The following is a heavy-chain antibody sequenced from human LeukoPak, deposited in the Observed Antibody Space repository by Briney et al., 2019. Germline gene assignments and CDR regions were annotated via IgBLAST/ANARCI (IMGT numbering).Heavy chain of an antibody. D-gene: IGHD3-9*01. J-gene: IGHJ4*02. CDR2: IYHSGST. CDR3: ASHPYYDILTGYFTPSGDFDY. CDR1: GGSISSSNW. Sequence: SGTLSLTCAVSGGSISSSNWWSWVRQPPGKGLEWIGEIYHSGSTNYNPSLKSRVTISVDKSKNQFSLKLSSVTAADTAVYYCASHPYYDILTGYFTPSGDFDYWGQGTLVTVSS. V-gene: IGHV4-4*02.